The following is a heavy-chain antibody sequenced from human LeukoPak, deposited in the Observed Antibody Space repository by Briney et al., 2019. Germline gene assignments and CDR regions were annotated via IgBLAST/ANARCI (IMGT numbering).Heavy chain of an antibody. D-gene: IGHD6-19*01. CDR3: ARGAGAVAGHYYYYGMDV. Sequence: ASVKVSCKASGGTFSSYAISWVRQAPGQGLEWMGRIIPIFGIANYAQKFQGRVTITADKSTSTAYMELSSLRSEDTAVYYCARGAGAVAGHYYYYGMDVWGQGTTVTVSS. CDR2: IIPIFGIA. J-gene: IGHJ6*02. CDR1: GGTFSSYA. V-gene: IGHV1-69*04.